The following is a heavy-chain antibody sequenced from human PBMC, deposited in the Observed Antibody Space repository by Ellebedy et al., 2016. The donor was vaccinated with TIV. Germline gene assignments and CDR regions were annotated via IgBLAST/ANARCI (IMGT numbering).Heavy chain of an antibody. CDR3: ASSSLLWFGESSGPAFDY. CDR1: GYSFTSYW. D-gene: IGHD3-10*01. J-gene: IGHJ4*02. V-gene: IGHV5-51*01. CDR2: IYPGDSDT. Sequence: GESLKISCKGSGYSFTSYWIGWVRQMPGKGLEWMGIIYPGDSDTRYSPSFQGQVTISADKSISTAYLQWSSLKASDTAMYYCASSSLLWFGESSGPAFDYWGQGTLVTVSS.